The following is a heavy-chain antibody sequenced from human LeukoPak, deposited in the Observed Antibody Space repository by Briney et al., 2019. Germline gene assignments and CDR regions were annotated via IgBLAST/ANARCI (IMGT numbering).Heavy chain of an antibody. CDR3: ARDSGSYYGAGDY. J-gene: IGHJ4*02. D-gene: IGHD1-26*01. V-gene: IGHV4-59*01. CDR1: GGSISSYY. Sequence: PSETLSLTCTVSGGSISSYYWSWIRQPPGKGLEWIGYIYYSGSTNYNPSLKSRVTISVDTSKNQFSLKLSSVTAADTAVYYCARDSGSYYGAGDYWGQGTLVTVSS. CDR2: IYYSGST.